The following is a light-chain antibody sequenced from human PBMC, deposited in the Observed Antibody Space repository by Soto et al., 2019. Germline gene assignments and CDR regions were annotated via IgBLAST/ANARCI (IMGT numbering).Light chain of an antibody. V-gene: IGLV1-44*01. CDR3: ASWDDRLSGPI. CDR1: SSNIGSNS. Sequence: QSVMTQPPSASGTPGQRVTISCSGSSSNIGSNSVNWYQQLPGTAPELLIYNIDQRPSGVPDRFLGSKSGSSASLAISGLQSEDEADYYCASWDDRLSGPIFGGGTKLTVL. J-gene: IGLJ2*01. CDR2: NID.